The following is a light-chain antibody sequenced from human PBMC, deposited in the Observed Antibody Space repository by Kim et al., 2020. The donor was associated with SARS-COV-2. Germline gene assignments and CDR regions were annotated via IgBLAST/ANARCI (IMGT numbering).Light chain of an antibody. V-gene: IGLV2-14*03. CDR3: SSFTTVNTFYV. CDR1: GSDVGAHSY. CDR2: DVT. Sequence: QSALTQPASVSGSPGQSITISCTGTGSDVGAHSYVSWYQQHPGKAPKLILYDVTDRPSGVSDRFSGSKSGNTASLTITGLHAEDEADYYCSSFTTVNTFYVFGTGTTVTVL. J-gene: IGLJ1*01.